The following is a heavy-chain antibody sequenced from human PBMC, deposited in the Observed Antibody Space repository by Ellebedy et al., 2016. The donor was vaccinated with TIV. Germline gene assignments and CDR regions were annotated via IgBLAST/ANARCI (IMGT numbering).Heavy chain of an antibody. D-gene: IGHD2-2*01. CDR3: AREGVPAGMDQLWFYD. V-gene: IGHV4-38-2*02. Sequence: SETLSLXXSVSGSSISSGYQWAWIRQPPGKEPEWIGSINHNGNSYYNPPLKSRVTISVDTSKNQFSLKVTSVTAADTAVYYCAREGVPAGMDQLWFYDWGQGALVTVSS. J-gene: IGHJ4*02. CDR1: GSSISSGYQ. CDR2: INHNGNS.